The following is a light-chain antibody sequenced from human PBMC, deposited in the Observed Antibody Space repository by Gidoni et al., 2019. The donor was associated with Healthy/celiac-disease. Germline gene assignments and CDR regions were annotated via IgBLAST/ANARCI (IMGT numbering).Light chain of an antibody. CDR1: QSISSY. J-gene: IGKJ1*01. CDR2: AAS. Sequence: DIQMSQSPPSLSASVGDRVTITCRASQSISSYLNWYQQKPGKAPTLLIYAASSLKSGVPSRFSGSGSGTDFTLTISSLQPEDFATYYCQQSYSTLWTFGQGTKVEIK. V-gene: IGKV1-39*01. CDR3: QQSYSTLWT.